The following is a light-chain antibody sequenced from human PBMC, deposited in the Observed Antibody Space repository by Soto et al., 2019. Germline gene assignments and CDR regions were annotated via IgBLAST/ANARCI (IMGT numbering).Light chain of an antibody. V-gene: IGLV1-51*01. CDR3: VTWDSRLSASV. CDR1: SSDIGNNY. CDR2: DNN. Sequence: QSVLTQPPSVSAAPGQKVTISCSGSSSDIGNNYVSWYQQLPGTAPKLLIYDNNTRPSRIPDRFSRSKSGPSATLCITGLQTGDEADYYCVTWDSRLSASVFGGGSKVTVL. J-gene: IGLJ3*02.